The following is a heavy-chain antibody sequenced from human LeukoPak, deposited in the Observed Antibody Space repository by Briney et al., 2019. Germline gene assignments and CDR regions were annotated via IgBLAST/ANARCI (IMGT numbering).Heavy chain of an antibody. D-gene: IGHD3-10*01. Sequence: SETLSLTCTVSGGSISSYYWNWIRQPPGKGLEWIGYIYYSGTTNYNPSLKSRVSMSVDTSKNQFSLKLSSVTAADTAVYYCAGMIYGLGSYFAFHAFDIWGQGTMVTVSS. J-gene: IGHJ3*02. CDR3: AGMIYGLGSYFAFHAFDI. V-gene: IGHV4-59*01. CDR1: GGSISSYY. CDR2: IYYSGTT.